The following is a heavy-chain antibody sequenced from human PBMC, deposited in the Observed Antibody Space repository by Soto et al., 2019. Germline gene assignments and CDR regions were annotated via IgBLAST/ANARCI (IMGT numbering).Heavy chain of an antibody. Sequence: LSLTCTVSGGSISSYYWSWIRQPAVSVLEWIGRIYTSGSTNYNPSLKSRVTMSVDTSKNQFSLKLSSVTAADTAVYYCAREVLGYCSSTSCYGYYYYGMDVWGQGTTVTVSS. V-gene: IGHV4-4*07. CDR3: AREVLGYCSSTSCYGYYYYGMDV. CDR2: IYTSGST. D-gene: IGHD2-2*01. J-gene: IGHJ6*02. CDR1: GGSISSYY.